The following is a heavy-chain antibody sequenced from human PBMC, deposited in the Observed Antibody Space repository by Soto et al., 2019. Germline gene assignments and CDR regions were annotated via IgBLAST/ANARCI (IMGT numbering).Heavy chain of an antibody. CDR2: IYYSGST. J-gene: IGHJ4*02. Sequence: SETLSLTCTVSGGSISSGGYYWSWIRQHPGKGLEWIGYIYYSGSTYYNPPLKSRVTISVDTSKNQFSLKLSSVTAADTAVYYCARAYYYDSSGFLDYWGQGTLVTVSS. V-gene: IGHV4-31*03. CDR3: ARAYYYDSSGFLDY. CDR1: GGSISSGGYY. D-gene: IGHD3-22*01.